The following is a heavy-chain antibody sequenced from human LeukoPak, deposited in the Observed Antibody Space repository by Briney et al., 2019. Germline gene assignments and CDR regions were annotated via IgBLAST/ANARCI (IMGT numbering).Heavy chain of an antibody. D-gene: IGHD6-13*01. CDR1: GFTFSSYS. CDR2: ISSTSSTI. Sequence: GGSLRLSCAASGFTFSSYSMNWVRQAPGKGLEWVSYISSTSSTIYYADSVRGRFTISRDNAKNSLYLQMNSLRAEDTAVYYCARDEEQLVRSVSPNWFDPWGQGTLVTVSS. J-gene: IGHJ5*02. CDR3: ARDEEQLVRSVSPNWFDP. V-gene: IGHV3-48*04.